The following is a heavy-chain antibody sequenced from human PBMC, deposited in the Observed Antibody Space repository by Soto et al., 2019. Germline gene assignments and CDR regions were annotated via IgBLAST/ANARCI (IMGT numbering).Heavy chain of an antibody. CDR3: AGELGTFYFDH. Sequence: QVQLQESGPGLVKPSQTLSLTCTVSAGSIRSGDYYWTWIRQPPGKGLEWIGYIDDSGSAYYNPSLQSRATISIDTSNNQFSLKMTSVTAADTAVYYCAGELGTFYFDHWGQGTLVTVSS. D-gene: IGHD7-27*01. J-gene: IGHJ4*02. V-gene: IGHV4-30-4*01. CDR1: AGSIRSGDYY. CDR2: IDDSGSA.